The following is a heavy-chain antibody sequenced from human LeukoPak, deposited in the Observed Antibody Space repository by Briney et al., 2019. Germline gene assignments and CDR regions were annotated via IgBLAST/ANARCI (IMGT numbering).Heavy chain of an antibody. V-gene: IGHV3-21*01. J-gene: IGHJ4*02. CDR3: ARDTLGGSNRTLDY. CDR2: ISSSSTYI. D-gene: IGHD1-26*01. Sequence: GGSLRLSCVVSEFTFNTYSMNWVRQAPGKGLEWVSSISSSSTYIYYADSVKGRFTISRDNAKNSLYLQMNTLRAEDTAVYYCARDTLGGSNRTLDYWGQGTLVTVSS. CDR1: EFTFNTYS.